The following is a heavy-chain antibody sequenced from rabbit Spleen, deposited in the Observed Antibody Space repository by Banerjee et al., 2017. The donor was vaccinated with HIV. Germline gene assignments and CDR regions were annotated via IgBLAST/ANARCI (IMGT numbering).Heavy chain of an antibody. D-gene: IGHD1-1*01. J-gene: IGHJ4*01. CDR3: ARYDVSSADYNL. CDR2: IYTGIFGST. Sequence: QSLEESGGDLVKPGASLTLTCTASGFSFSSSYYMCWVRQAPGKGLEWIGCIYTGIFGSTYYASWAKGRFTISKTSSTTVTLQMTSLTAADTATYFCARYDVSSADYNLWGPGTLVTVS. V-gene: IGHV1S40*01. CDR1: GFSFSSSYY.